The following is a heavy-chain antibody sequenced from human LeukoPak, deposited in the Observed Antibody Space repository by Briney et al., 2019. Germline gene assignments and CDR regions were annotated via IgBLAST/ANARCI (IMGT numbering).Heavy chain of an antibody. V-gene: IGHV3-30*02. Sequence: GGSLRLSCAASGFTFSSYGMHWVRQAPGKGLEWVAFIRYDGSNKYYADSVKVRFTISRDNSKNTLYLQMNSLRAEDTAVYYCAKGEHYYDSSGYATPDYWGQGTLATVSS. CDR2: IRYDGSNK. J-gene: IGHJ4*02. D-gene: IGHD3-22*01. CDR1: GFTFSSYG. CDR3: AKGEHYYDSSGYATPDY.